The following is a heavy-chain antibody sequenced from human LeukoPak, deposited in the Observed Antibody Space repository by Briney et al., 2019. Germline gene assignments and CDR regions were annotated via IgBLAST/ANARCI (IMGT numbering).Heavy chain of an antibody. Sequence: GRSLRLSCAASGFTFSSYAMSWVRQAPGKGLEWVSAISGSGGSTYYADSVKGRFTISRDNSKNTLYLQMNSLRAEDTAVYYCARDITPYYYMDVWGKGTTVTVSS. J-gene: IGHJ6*03. CDR2: ISGSGGST. CDR1: GFTFSSYA. D-gene: IGHD3-10*01. CDR3: ARDITPYYYMDV. V-gene: IGHV3-23*01.